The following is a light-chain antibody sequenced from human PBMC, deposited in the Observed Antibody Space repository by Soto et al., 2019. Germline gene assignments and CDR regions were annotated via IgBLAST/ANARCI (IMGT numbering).Light chain of an antibody. V-gene: IGLV2-14*01. J-gene: IGLJ1*01. CDR1: SSDVGAYNY. Sequence: QSVLTQPASVSGSPGQSITISCTGTSSDVGAYNYVSWYQQHPGKAPKLLIFEVSSRPSGVSNRFSGSKSGSTASLTISGIQAQEEAEYSCSSYAESETLYVFGTGTKVTVL. CDR3: SSYAESETLYV. CDR2: EVS.